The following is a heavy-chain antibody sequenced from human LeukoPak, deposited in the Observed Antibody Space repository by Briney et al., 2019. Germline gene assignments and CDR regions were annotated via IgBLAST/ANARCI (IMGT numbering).Heavy chain of an antibody. CDR3: ARDQWELPRWQYYYYGMDV. CDR2: ISYDGSNK. D-gene: IGHD1-26*01. V-gene: IGHV3-30-3*01. CDR1: GFTFSSYA. Sequence: PGGSLRLSCAASGFTFSSYAMHWVRQAPGKGLEWVAVISYDGSNKYYADSVKGRFTISRDNSKNTLYLQMNSPRAEDTAVYYCARDQWELPRWQYYYYGMDVWGQGTTVTVSS. J-gene: IGHJ6*02.